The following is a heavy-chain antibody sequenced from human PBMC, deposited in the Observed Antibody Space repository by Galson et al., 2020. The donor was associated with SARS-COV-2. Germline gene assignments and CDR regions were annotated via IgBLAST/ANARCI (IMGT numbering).Heavy chain of an antibody. CDR3: ARETDDYTSSWYDY. J-gene: IGHJ4*02. CDR1: GFTFSSSA. V-gene: IGHV3-30*04. CDR2: ISYDGTKR. D-gene: IGHD6-13*01. Sequence: GGSLRLSCRASGFTFSSSAMHWVRQAPGKGLEWVAIISYDGTKRYNLDSVKGRFTISRDNSENTLYLQMDSLTTEDTAVYYCARETDDYTSSWYDYWGQGTLVTVSS.